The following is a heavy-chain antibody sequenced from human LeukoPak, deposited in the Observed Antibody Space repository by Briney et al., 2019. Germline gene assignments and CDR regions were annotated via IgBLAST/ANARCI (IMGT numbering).Heavy chain of an antibody. Sequence: GGSLRLSCAASGFTFSSYAMSWVRQAPGKGLEWVSAISGSGGSTYYADSVKGRFTISRDNAENSLYLQMNSLRAEDTAVYYCARPSYYDILTGFFDYWGQGTLVTVSS. J-gene: IGHJ4*02. V-gene: IGHV3-23*01. CDR2: ISGSGGST. CDR1: GFTFSSYA. CDR3: ARPSYYDILTGFFDY. D-gene: IGHD3-9*01.